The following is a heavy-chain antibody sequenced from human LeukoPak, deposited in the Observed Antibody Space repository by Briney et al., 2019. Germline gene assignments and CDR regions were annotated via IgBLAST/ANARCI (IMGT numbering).Heavy chain of an antibody. CDR2: IYYSGST. V-gene: IGHV4-39*07. CDR3: ARVLHQYYFDY. J-gene: IGHJ4*02. CDR1: GGSISSSSHC. Sequence: NPSETLSLTCTVSGGSISSSSHCWGWIRQPPGKGLEWIGSIYYSGSTNYNPSLKSRVTISVDTSKNQFSLKLSSVTAADTAVYYCARVLHQYYFDYWGQGTLVTVSS. D-gene: IGHD2/OR15-2a*01.